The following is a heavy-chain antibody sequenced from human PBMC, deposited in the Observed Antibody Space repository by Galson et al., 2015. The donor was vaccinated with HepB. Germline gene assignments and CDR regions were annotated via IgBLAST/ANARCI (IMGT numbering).Heavy chain of an antibody. CDR3: ARDRAGISVADTGFGGASAY. J-gene: IGHJ4*02. V-gene: IGHV1-18*04. CDR1: GYTFPNYG. D-gene: IGHD6-19*01. CDR2: ISPYNGNT. Sequence: SVKVSCKASGYTFPNYGLTWVRQAPGQGLEWMGWISPYNGNTKIAQKVQNRVTLTTDSSTSTAYMELRTLSSDDTAVYYCARDRAGISVADTGFGGASAYWGQGTLVTVSS.